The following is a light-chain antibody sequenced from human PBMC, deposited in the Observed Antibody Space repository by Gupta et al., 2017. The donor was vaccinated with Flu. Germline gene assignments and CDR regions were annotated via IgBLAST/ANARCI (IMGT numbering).Light chain of an antibody. CDR3: ASGCNGPNELV. V-gene: IGLV1-44*01. Sequence: QPVSAQPPAVSGTPGQRVTISCSGSRCDIRSNTNNWYQHLPGTAPRVLIYDNNQRHSVVPDRFFAAKCASSGSLAITGLQAEDEGDYYCASGCNGPNELVFASGTRFTVL. J-gene: IGLJ1*01. CDR2: DNN. CDR1: RCDIRSNT.